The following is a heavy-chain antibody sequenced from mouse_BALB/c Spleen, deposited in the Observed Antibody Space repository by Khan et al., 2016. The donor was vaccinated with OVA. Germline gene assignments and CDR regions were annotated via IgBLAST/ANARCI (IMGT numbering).Heavy chain of an antibody. CDR1: GYTFTSYG. D-gene: IGHD1-1*01. CDR2: INPSTDYT. J-gene: IGHJ3*01. CDR3: TNHGSSTAWFTY. Sequence: VQLQESGAELAKPGASVKMSCKASGYTFTSYGMHWVKQRPGQGLEWIGYINPSTDYTEYKQKVKDKATLTADKSSSTVYMQLTSLTSEDSAVYYCTNHGSSTAWFTYWGQGTLVTVSA. V-gene: IGHV1-4*01.